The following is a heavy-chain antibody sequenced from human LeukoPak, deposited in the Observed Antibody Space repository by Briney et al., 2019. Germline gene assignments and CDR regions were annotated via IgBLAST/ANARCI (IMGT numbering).Heavy chain of an antibody. J-gene: IGHJ3*02. CDR2: IKSRADGGTP. CDR1: ALTSSAPW. Sequence: PGGSLRTFYEPFALTSSAPWMIWIRQAPGKGLEGVGRIKSRADGGTPDYAAPVTGRFTISRDDSNGTLFLQMNSLTTEDTAVYYCATQGLLDAFDIWGQGTMVIVSS. D-gene: IGHD3-22*01. CDR3: ATQGLLDAFDI. V-gene: IGHV3-15*01.